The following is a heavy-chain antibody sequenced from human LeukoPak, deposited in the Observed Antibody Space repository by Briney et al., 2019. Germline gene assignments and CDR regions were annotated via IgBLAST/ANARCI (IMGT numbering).Heavy chain of an antibody. CDR2: INHGGST. CDR3: ARPSGGDFWSGYFENDAFDI. Sequence: PSETLSLTCAVYGGSFSGYYWSWIRQPPGKGLEWIGEINHGGSTNYNPSLKSRVTISVDTSKNQFSLKLSSVTAADTAVYYCARPSGGDFWSGYFENDAFDIWGQGTMVTVSS. V-gene: IGHV4-34*01. J-gene: IGHJ3*02. CDR1: GGSFSGYY. D-gene: IGHD3-3*01.